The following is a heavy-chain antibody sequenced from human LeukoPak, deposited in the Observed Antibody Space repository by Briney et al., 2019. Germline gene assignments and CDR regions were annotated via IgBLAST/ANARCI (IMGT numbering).Heavy chain of an antibody. J-gene: IGHJ4*02. Sequence: PSETLSLTCTVSGGSISSYYWSWIRQPPGKGLEWIGYIYYSGSTNYNPSLKSRVTISVDTSKNQFPLKLSSVTAADTAVYYCARRPNDSSGYYAFDYWGQGTLVTVSS. D-gene: IGHD3-22*01. CDR2: IYYSGST. CDR3: ARRPNDSSGYYAFDY. V-gene: IGHV4-59*01. CDR1: GGSISSYY.